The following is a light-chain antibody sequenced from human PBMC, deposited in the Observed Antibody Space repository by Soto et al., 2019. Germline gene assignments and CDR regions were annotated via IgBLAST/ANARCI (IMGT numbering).Light chain of an antibody. J-gene: IGKJ1*01. V-gene: IGKV3-15*01. CDR2: GAS. CDR3: QQYNNWPPWT. CDR1: QSVSSN. Sequence: EIVMTQSPATLSVSPGERATLSCRASQSVSSNLAWYQQTHGQPPRLLIYGASTRATGIPARFSGSGSGTEFTLTISSLQSEDFAVYYCQQYNNWPPWTFGQGTKVEIK.